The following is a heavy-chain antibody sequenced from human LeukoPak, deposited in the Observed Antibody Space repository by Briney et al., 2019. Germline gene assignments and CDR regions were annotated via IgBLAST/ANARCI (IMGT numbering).Heavy chain of an antibody. CDR2: IKSKTDGGTT. CDR1: GFTFSNAW. J-gene: IGHJ6*02. V-gene: IGHV3-15*01. CDR3: TTEDYYYGMDV. Sequence: PGGSLRLSCAAAGFTFSNAWMSWVRQAPGKGLEWVGRIKSKTDGGTTDYAAPVKGRFTISRDDSKNTLYLQMNSLKTEDTAVYYCTTEDYYYGMDVWGQGTTVTVSS.